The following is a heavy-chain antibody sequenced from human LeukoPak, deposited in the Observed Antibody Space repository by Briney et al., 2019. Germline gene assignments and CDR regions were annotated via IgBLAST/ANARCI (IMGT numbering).Heavy chain of an antibody. V-gene: IGHV4-4*08. J-gene: IGHJ3*02. CDR3: ARHRAEIATITDDNLDM. D-gene: IGHD5-24*01. CDR1: GSTIGTYS. Sequence: SETLCLTCTVSGSTIGTYSLSWIRQPPGKGLEWIGYIYTTGSTHYKHSVKSRVTISLDTSKNQLSLRLTTVTAADTAVFYCARHRAEIATITDDNLDMWGRGTMVTVSS. CDR2: IYTTGST.